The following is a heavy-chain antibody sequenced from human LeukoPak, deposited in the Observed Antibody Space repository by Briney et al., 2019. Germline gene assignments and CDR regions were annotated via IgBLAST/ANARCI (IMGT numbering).Heavy chain of an antibody. J-gene: IGHJ4*02. CDR1: GGSIRSGSYY. V-gene: IGHV4-39*01. Sequence: SETLSLTCTVSGGSIRSGSYYWGWVRQPPEKGLEWIGSIYYSGTTYCNPSLKSRVTIYVDTSTNQFSLKLTSVTAADTAVYYCARHSYYYDSSGYCYSFDSWGQGTLVTVSS. CDR2: IYYSGTT. CDR3: ARHSYYYDSSGYCYSFDS. D-gene: IGHD3-22*01.